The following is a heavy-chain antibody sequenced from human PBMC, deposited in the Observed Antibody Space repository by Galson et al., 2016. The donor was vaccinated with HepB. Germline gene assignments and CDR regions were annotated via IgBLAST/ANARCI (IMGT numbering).Heavy chain of an antibody. Sequence: SETLSLTCTVSGGSISSYYWSWIRQPAGKGLEWIGRIYTSGSTNYNPSLKSRVTMSVDRSKNQFSLRLSSVTAADTAVYYCARGEAHYYYYGMDVWGKGTTVTVSS. V-gene: IGHV4-4*07. J-gene: IGHJ6*04. CDR1: GGSISSYY. D-gene: IGHD1-26*01. CDR3: ARGEAHYYYYGMDV. CDR2: IYTSGST.